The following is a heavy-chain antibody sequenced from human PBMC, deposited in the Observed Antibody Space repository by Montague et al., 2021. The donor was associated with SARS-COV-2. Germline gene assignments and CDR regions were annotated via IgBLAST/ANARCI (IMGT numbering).Heavy chain of an antibody. V-gene: IGHV4-34*01. CDR1: GGSFSGYY. D-gene: IGHD3-22*01. CDR3: ARGTKRVFTEDDESSGYASDD. J-gene: IGHJ4*01. CDR2: INHSGST. Sequence: SETLSLTCAVYGGSFSGYYWSWIRQPPGTGLEWIGEINHSGSTKYNQSPKSRVTLTVDTSKTQYSLKLSSVTAADTAAYYCARGTKRVFTEDDESSGYASDDWGQGTLVTVSS.